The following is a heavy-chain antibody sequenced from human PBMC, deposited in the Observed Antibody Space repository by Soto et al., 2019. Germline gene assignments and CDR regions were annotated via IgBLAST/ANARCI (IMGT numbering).Heavy chain of an antibody. CDR2: ISSSSSTT. CDR3: ARDAGSWGY. Sequence: EVQLVESGGGLVQPGGSLRLSCAASGFTFTTYSMNWVRQAPGKGLEWVSYISSSSSTTSYAESVNGRFTIYRDNAKNSLYLQMNSLRDEDTAVYYCARDAGSWGYLGQGTLVTVSS. V-gene: IGHV3-48*02. CDR1: GFTFTTYS. D-gene: IGHD3-10*01. J-gene: IGHJ4*02.